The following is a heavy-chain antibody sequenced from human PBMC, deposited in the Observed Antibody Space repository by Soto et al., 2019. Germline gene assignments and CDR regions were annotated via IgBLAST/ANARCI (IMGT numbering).Heavy chain of an antibody. Sequence: QVQLVQSGAEVKKPGASVKVSCKASGYTFSSYYMNWVRQAPGKGLEWLGIINPSGGYTTYAQRFLGRVTMTSDTSTSTVHMELGSLTSEDTAVYYCARGGGIVVVIAPYDHWGQGTLVTVSS. CDR1: GYTFSSYY. D-gene: IGHD2-21*01. J-gene: IGHJ4*02. V-gene: IGHV1-46*03. CDR3: ARGGGIVVVIAPYDH. CDR2: INPSGGYT.